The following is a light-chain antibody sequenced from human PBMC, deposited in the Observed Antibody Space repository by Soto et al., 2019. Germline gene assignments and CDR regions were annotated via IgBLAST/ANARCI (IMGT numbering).Light chain of an antibody. CDR1: QSLVHSNGNTS. Sequence: DVVMPQSPLSLPVTIGQPASISCRSSQSLVHSNGNTSVNWFQQRPGQSPRRLISKVSNRDSGVPDRFSGRGSGTDFTMKISRVEAEDVGVDYCMQGTHWPLTFGGGTKVEIK. CDR2: KVS. J-gene: IGKJ4*01. CDR3: MQGTHWPLT. V-gene: IGKV2-30*02.